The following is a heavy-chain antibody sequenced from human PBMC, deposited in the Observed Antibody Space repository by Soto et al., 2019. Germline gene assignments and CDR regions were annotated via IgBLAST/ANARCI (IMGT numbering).Heavy chain of an antibody. J-gene: IGHJ6*02. CDR2: INPSGGST. Sequence: ASVKVYCKASRYPFTSYYMHWVQQAPGQELEWMGIINPSGGSTSYAQKFQGRVTMTRDTSTSTVYMELSSLRSEDTAVYYCARPGGCSGGSCYPDDYYYGMDVWGQGTTVTVSS. D-gene: IGHD2-15*01. CDR3: ARPGGCSGGSCYPDDYYYGMDV. CDR1: RYPFTSYY. V-gene: IGHV1-46*01.